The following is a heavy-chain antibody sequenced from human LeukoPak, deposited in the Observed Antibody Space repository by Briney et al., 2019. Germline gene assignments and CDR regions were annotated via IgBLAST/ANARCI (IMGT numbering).Heavy chain of an antibody. CDR2: IYTSGST. D-gene: IGHD3-22*01. CDR1: GGSISSYY. Sequence: SETLSLICTVSGGSISSYYWSWIRQPAGKGLEWIGRIYTSGSTNYNPSLKSRVTMSVDTSKNQFSLKLSSVTAADTAVYYCARDLDNPYYYDSSGEYYYYYYMDVWGKGTTVTVSS. J-gene: IGHJ6*03. V-gene: IGHV4-4*07. CDR3: ARDLDNPYYYDSSGEYYYYYYMDV.